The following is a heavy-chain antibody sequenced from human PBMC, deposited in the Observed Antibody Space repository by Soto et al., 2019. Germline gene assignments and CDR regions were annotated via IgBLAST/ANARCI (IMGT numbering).Heavy chain of an antibody. Sequence: PGGSLRLSCAASGFTFRGFYMSWIRQAPGKRLEWVSYISESGDTIYYADSVKGRFTISRDNAKNLVYLQMNSVRAEDAAVYYCAHQLWAFDIWGQGTMVTVSS. V-gene: IGHV3-11*01. CDR1: GFTFRGFY. CDR2: ISESGDTI. J-gene: IGHJ3*02. D-gene: IGHD1-1*01. CDR3: AHQLWAFDI.